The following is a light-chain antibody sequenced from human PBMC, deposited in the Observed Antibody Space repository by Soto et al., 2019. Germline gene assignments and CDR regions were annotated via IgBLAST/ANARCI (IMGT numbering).Light chain of an antibody. Sequence: ILMTQSPSSFSASTGDRVTITCRASQGISSYLAWYQQKPGKAPKLLIYAASTLQSGVPPRFSGSGSGTDFTLTISCLQSEDFATYYCQQYYSYPLTFGGGTKVDIK. CDR3: QQYYSYPLT. V-gene: IGKV1-8*01. CDR2: AAS. J-gene: IGKJ4*01. CDR1: QGISSY.